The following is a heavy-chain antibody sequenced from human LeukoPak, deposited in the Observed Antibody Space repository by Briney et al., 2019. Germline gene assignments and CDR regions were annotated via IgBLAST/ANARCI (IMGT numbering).Heavy chain of an antibody. Sequence: GGSLRLSCAASGFTFRNYGMHWVRQAPGKGLEWVALILYDGRKVYHADSVKGRFTISRDNSKNTLYLQMSSLRAEDTAVYYCVKAQLGGTLDYWGQGTLVTVSS. CDR3: VKAQLGGTLDY. V-gene: IGHV3-30*02. CDR1: GFTFRNYG. CDR2: ILYDGRKV. D-gene: IGHD1-1*01. J-gene: IGHJ4*02.